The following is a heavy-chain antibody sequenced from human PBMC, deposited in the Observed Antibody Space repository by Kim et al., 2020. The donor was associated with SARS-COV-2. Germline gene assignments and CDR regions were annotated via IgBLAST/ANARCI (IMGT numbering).Heavy chain of an antibody. CDR2: ISVVGST. V-gene: IGHV3-23*01. D-gene: IGHD4-4*01. J-gene: IGHJ6*02. Sequence: GGSLRLSCAASGFNFDTYALTWVRLAPGKGLEWVSTISVVGSTFYADSVNGRFTVSRDSSKNTLYLQLNSLRVDDTALYYCAKDLYLKHNSHWAFFAPKHSNYSYFGFDVWGQGTTVTVSS. CDR1: GFNFDTYA. CDR3: AKDLYLKHNSHWAFFAPKHSNYSYFGFDV.